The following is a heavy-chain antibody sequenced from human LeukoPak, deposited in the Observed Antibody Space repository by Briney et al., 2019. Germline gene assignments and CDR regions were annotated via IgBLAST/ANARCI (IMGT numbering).Heavy chain of an antibody. D-gene: IGHD6-13*01. J-gene: IGHJ5*02. CDR2: IYYSGST. V-gene: IGHV4-59*01. CDR1: GGSISSYY. CDR3: AREMQQHWFDP. Sequence: PSETLSLTCTVSGGSISSYYWCWIRQPPGKGLEWIGYIYYSGSTNYNPSLRSRVTISVDTSKNQFSLKLSSVTAADTAVYYCAREMQQHWFDPWGQGTLVTVSS.